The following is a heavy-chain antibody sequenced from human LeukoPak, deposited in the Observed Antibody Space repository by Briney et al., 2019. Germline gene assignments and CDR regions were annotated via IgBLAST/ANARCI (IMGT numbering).Heavy chain of an antibody. CDR3: ARDSSSTSLDFDY. Sequence: GGSLRLSCAASGFTFSSYSMNWVRQAPGKGLEWVSSISGSSSYIYYADSAKGRFTISRDNAKNSLYLQMNSLRAEDTAVYYCARDSSSTSLDFDYWGQGTLVTVSS. D-gene: IGHD6-6*01. CDR2: ISGSSSYI. CDR1: GFTFSSYS. V-gene: IGHV3-21*01. J-gene: IGHJ4*02.